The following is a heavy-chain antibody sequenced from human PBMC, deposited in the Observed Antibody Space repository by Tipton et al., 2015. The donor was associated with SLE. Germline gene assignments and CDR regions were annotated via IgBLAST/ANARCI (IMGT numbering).Heavy chain of an antibody. J-gene: IGHJ4*02. V-gene: IGHV4-38-2*01. Sequence: TLSLTCAVSGYSISSGHYWGWIRQPPGKGLEWIASISHSGNTYYNPSLKSRVSMSMDTSKDQVFLRLSSVTAADTAVYYCTRHDYDDNGYYMHYFDYWGQGTLVTVSS. CDR2: ISHSGNT. D-gene: IGHD3-22*01. CDR1: GYSISSGHY. CDR3: TRHDYDDNGYYMHYFDY.